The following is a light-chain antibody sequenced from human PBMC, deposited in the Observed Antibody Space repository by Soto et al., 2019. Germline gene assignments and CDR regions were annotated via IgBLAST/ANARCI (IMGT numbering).Light chain of an antibody. V-gene: IGKV3-15*01. CDR1: QSVRTK. J-gene: IGKJ1*01. CDR2: GAS. Sequence: EIVMTQSPDTLYVSPGEGATLSCRASQSVRTKLAWYQQKAGQAPRLLIYGASTRATGIPDRFSGSGSGTEFTLTISNLQSEDFAVYHCQQYDKWPRTFGQGTKVDI. CDR3: QQYDKWPRT.